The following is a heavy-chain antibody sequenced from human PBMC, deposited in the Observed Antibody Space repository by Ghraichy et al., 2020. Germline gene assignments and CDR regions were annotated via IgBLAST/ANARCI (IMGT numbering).Heavy chain of an antibody. D-gene: IGHD1-26*01. CDR2: IIPIFGTA. J-gene: IGHJ4*02. Sequence: SVKVSCKASGGTFSSYAISWVRQAPGQGLEWMGGIIPIFGTANYAQKFQGRVTITADESTSTAYMELSSLRSEDTAVYYCARDRGYSGSYPGYYFDYWGQGTLVTVSS. CDR1: GGTFSSYA. V-gene: IGHV1-69*13. CDR3: ARDRGYSGSYPGYYFDY.